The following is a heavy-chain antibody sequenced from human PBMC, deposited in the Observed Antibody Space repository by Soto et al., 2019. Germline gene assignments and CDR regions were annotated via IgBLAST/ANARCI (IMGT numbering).Heavy chain of an antibody. CDR2: ISGSGGST. V-gene: IGHV3-23*01. Sequence: EVQLLESGGGLVQPGGSLRLSCAASGFTFSSYAMSWVRQAPGKGLEWVAAISGSGGSTYYADSVKGRFTISRDNSKNTLYLQMNSLRAEDTAVYYCAKGSNQWRYSSNDYWGQGTLVTVSS. CDR3: AKGSNQWRYSSNDY. CDR1: GFTFSSYA. D-gene: IGHD5-18*01. J-gene: IGHJ4*02.